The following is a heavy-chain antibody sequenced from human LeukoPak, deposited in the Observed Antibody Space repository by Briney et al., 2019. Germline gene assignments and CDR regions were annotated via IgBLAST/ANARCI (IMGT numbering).Heavy chain of an antibody. CDR2: ISGSGGST. CDR1: GFTFSSYA. D-gene: IGHD4-17*01. Sequence: PGGSLRLSCAASGFTFSSYAMSWVRQAPGKGLEWVSAISGSGGSTYYADSVKGRFTISRGNSKNTLYLQMNSLRAEDTAVYYCAKDQYGDYPNYGMDVWGKGTTVTVSS. V-gene: IGHV3-23*01. J-gene: IGHJ6*04. CDR3: AKDQYGDYPNYGMDV.